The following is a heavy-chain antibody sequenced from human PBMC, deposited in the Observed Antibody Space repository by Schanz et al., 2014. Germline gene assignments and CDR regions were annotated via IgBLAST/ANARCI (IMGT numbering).Heavy chain of an antibody. D-gene: IGHD6-6*01. CDR2: IWYDGNNK. Sequence: QVQLVESGGGVVQPGKSLRLSCAASGFAFSDYGMHWVRQAPGKGLEWVAVIWYDGNNKFYADSVKGRFTISRDNAKNSLFLQMNSLRAEDTAIYYCATSYSSSSYFYVMDVWGQGTTVTVSS. CDR3: ATSYSSSSYFYVMDV. CDR1: GFAFSDYG. J-gene: IGHJ6*02. V-gene: IGHV3-33*03.